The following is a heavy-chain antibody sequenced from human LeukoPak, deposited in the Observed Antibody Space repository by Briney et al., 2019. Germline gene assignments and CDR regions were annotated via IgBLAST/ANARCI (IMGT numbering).Heavy chain of an antibody. D-gene: IGHD3-22*01. CDR1: GFTVSINY. V-gene: IGHV3-66*01. J-gene: IGHJ3*01. CDR2: IYSGVNT. Sequence: GGSLRLSCAVSGFTVSINYMSWVRQAPGKGLEWVSFIYSGVNTYYADSVKGRFTISRDNSKNTLYLQMKSLRAEHTAVYYCARTYYYYGSSGYVDAFDVWGQGTMVTVSS. CDR3: ARTYYYYGSSGYVDAFDV.